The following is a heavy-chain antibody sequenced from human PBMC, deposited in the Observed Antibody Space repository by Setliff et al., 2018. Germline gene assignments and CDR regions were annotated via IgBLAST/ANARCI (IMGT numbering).Heavy chain of an antibody. CDR3: ARSPSSGAYWNPRPFYSDY. CDR1: GASITSGGFY. J-gene: IGHJ4*02. CDR2: ISPSGST. Sequence: LSLTCSVSGASITSGGFYWTWIRQPAGKGLEWIGHISPSGSTTYNPSVKSRVTISLDTSKNHFSLKLDSVTAADTALYYCARSPSSGAYWNPRPFYSDYWARGTPVTVSS. D-gene: IGHD1-26*01. V-gene: IGHV4-61*09.